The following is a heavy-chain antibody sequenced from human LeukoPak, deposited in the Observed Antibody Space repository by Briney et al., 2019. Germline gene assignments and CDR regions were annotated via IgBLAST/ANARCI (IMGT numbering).Heavy chain of an antibody. D-gene: IGHD1-26*01. CDR1: AITFSSYV. CDR3: AKGGKWDVTPFDY. Sequence: GGSLRLSCGGSAITFSSYVMTWVRQAPGKGLEWVSSISTNTVSTSYADSVNGRFTISRDNSKNTVYLQMNSLRAEDTAVYYCAKGGKWDVTPFDYWGQGTLVTVSS. J-gene: IGHJ4*02. V-gene: IGHV3-23*01. CDR2: ISTNTVST.